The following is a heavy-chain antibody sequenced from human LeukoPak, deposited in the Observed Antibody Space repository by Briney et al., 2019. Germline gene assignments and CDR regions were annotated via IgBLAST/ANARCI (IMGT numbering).Heavy chain of an antibody. CDR3: ARVGYCSGGSCPDSRPHYYYYYYMDV. CDR1: GGSISSYY. D-gene: IGHD2-15*01. V-gene: IGHV4-59*01. Sequence: PSETLSLTCTVSGGSISSYYWSWIRQPPGKGLEGIGYIYYSGSTNYNPSLKSGGTISVDTSNTQFSLKLSSVTAADTAVYYCARVGYCSGGSCPDSRPHYYYYYYMDVWGKGTTVTISS. J-gene: IGHJ6*03. CDR2: IYYSGST.